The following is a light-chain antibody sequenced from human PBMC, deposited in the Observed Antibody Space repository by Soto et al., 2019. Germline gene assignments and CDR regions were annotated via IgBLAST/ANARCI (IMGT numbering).Light chain of an antibody. CDR1: QSVSSD. J-gene: IGKJ1*01. Sequence: VVPQSPATLSVFPGETATLSCRASQSVSSDLAWYQQRPGQAPRLLIYGASTRATGIPARFRGSGSGKEFRLTISSLQSEDFATYYCQQYNTWHPKMAFGRGTKVEIK. V-gene: IGKV3-15*01. CDR2: GAS. CDR3: QQYNTWHPKMA.